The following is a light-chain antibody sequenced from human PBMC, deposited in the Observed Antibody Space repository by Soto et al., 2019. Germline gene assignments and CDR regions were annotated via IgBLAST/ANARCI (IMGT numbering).Light chain of an antibody. J-gene: IGLJ1*01. V-gene: IGLV2-18*01. CDR2: QVS. Sequence: LTQPPSVSGYPGQSVTISCTGTSSDVGSDNRVSWYQQPPGTAPKLMIYQVSNRPSGVPDRFSGSKSGNTASLTISGLQTDDEADYYCTLYRNSNTVFGTVTKLTVL. CDR1: SSDVGSDNR. CDR3: TLYRNSNTV.